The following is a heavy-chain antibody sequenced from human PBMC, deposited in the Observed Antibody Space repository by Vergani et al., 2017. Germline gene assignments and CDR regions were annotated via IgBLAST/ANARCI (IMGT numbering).Heavy chain of an antibody. V-gene: IGHV5-51*01. CDR2: IYPGDSDT. CDR1: GYSFTTYW. CDR3: ARQGYCSSASCYDDY. Sequence: EVQLVQSGAEVKKPGESLKISCKGSGYSFTTYWIGWVRQMPGKGLEWMGIIYPGDSDTSYSPSFQGQVTISAGKSISTAYLQWRSLKAADTAMYYCARQGYCSSASCYDDYWGQGTLVTVSS. D-gene: IGHD2-2*01. J-gene: IGHJ4*02.